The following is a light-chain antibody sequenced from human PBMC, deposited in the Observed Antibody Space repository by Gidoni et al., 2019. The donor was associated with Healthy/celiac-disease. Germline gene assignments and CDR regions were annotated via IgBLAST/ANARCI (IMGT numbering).Light chain of an antibody. CDR3: QQYYGTPIT. J-gene: IGKJ5*01. CDR2: WAS. V-gene: IGKV4-1*01. CDR1: QSILYSTNNKNY. Sequence: DIVMTQSPDSLAVSLCERATINCKSSQSILYSTNNKNYFAWYQQKPGQPPKLLIYWASTRESGVPDRFSGSGSGTDFTLTISSLQAEDVAVYYCQQYYGTPITFGQGRRLEIK.